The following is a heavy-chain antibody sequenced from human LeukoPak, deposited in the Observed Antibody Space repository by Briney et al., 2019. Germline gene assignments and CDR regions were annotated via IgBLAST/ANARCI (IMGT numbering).Heavy chain of an antibody. CDR2: IYTSGST. D-gene: IGHD6-13*01. Sequence: PSETLSLTCTVSGGSTSSYYWSWIRQPAGKGLEWIGRIYTSGSTNYNPSLKSRVTMSVDTSKNQFSLKLGSVTAADTAVYYCARDGYSSSWYKTDMYYFDYWGQGTLVTVSS. J-gene: IGHJ4*02. CDR3: ARDGYSSSWYKTDMYYFDY. V-gene: IGHV4-4*07. CDR1: GGSTSSYY.